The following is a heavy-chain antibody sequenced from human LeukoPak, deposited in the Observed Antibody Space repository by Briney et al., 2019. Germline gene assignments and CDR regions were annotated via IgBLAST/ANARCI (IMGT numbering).Heavy chain of an antibody. CDR3: ARGTSITIVRGGQWYYYMDV. CDR2: MNLNSGDT. V-gene: IGHV1-8*01. D-gene: IGHD3-10*01. CDR1: GYTFSNHD. J-gene: IGHJ6*03. Sequence: ASVKVSCKASGYTFSNHDIYWVRQAPGQGLEWMGWMNLNSGDTYYAQNFQGRFSITSDTSKSTTYMDLASLAPEDTAVYYCARGTSITIVRGGQWYYYMDVWGKGTTVTISS.